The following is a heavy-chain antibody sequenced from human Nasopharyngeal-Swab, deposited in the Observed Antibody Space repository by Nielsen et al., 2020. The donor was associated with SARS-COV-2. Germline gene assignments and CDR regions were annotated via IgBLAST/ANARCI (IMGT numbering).Heavy chain of an antibody. CDR3: ARGGQQHL. Sequence: GESLKISCAASGLTFSTYNMHWVRQAPGKGLEWVSSISGRTTYIYYADSMKGRFTISRDNAKNSLYLQMSSLRAEDTAIYYCARGGQQHLWGQGTLVTVSS. CDR2: ISGRTTYI. CDR1: GLTFSTYN. D-gene: IGHD6-13*01. J-gene: IGHJ5*02. V-gene: IGHV3-21*01.